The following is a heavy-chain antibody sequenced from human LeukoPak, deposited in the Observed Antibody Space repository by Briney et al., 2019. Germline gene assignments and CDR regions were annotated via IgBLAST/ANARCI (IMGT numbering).Heavy chain of an antibody. CDR2: IYSGGST. Sequence: PGGSLRLSCAASGFTVSSNYMNWVRQAPGKGLEWVSIIYSGGSTFYADSVKGRFTISRDNSKNTLYLQMNSLRAEDTAVYYCAREVAAAWSWFDPWGQGALVTVSS. CDR1: GFTVSSNY. CDR3: AREVAAAWSWFDP. D-gene: IGHD6-13*01. J-gene: IGHJ5*02. V-gene: IGHV3-53*01.